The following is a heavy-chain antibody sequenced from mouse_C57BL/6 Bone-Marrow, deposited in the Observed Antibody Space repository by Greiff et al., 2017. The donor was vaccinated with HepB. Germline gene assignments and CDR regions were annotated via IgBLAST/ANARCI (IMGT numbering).Heavy chain of an antibody. Sequence: EVQLQQSGAELVRPGASVKLSCTASGFNIKDDYMHWVKQRPEQGLEWIGWIDPENGDTEYASKFQGKATITADTSSNTAYLQLSSLTSEDTAVYYCILYGYDDYAMDYWGQGTSVTVSS. CDR2: IDPENGDT. CDR3: ILYGYDDYAMDY. J-gene: IGHJ4*01. V-gene: IGHV14-4*01. D-gene: IGHD2-2*01. CDR1: GFNIKDDY.